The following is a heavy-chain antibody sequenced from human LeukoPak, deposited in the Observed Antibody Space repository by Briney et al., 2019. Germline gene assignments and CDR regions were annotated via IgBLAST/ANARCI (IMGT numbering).Heavy chain of an antibody. CDR1: GFTFSSYS. CDR2: IIGSGRTT. V-gene: IGHV3-23*01. J-gene: IGHJ6*03. CDR3: AKKEGDTYFSWYMDV. Sequence: GGSLRLSCAASGFTFSSYSMNWVRQAPGKGLEWVSGIIGSGRTTFYADSVKGRFTISRDNSKNTLYLQMNSLRAEDTAIYYCAKKEGDTYFSWYMDVWGKGTTVTVSS. D-gene: IGHD2-21*01.